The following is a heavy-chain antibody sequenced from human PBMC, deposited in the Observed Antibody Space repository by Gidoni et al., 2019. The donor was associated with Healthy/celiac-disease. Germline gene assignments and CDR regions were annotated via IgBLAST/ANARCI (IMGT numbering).Heavy chain of an antibody. J-gene: IGHJ4*02. Sequence: EVQLLESGGGLVQPGGSLRLSGEARGVTFSSYAMSWVRQAPGKGLGWVSASSGSGGSTYYADSVKGRFTISIDNSKNTLYLQMNSLRAEDTAVYYCAKDLTMIVVVITPFDYWGQGTLVTVSS. D-gene: IGHD3-22*01. V-gene: IGHV3-23*01. CDR2: SSGSGGST. CDR3: AKDLTMIVVVITPFDY. CDR1: GVTFSSYA.